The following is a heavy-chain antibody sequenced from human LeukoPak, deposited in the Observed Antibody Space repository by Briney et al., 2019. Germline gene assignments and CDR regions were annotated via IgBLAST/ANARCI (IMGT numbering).Heavy chain of an antibody. CDR3: TRVGDHYHWYFDL. Sequence: GGSLTLSCAASGFSVGTKYMNWVRQAPGKGLEWVSILYSGGETYYADSVKGRFTISRDNSRNTLSLQMNSLRVDDTAVYYCTRVGDHYHWYFDLWGRGTLVTVSS. J-gene: IGHJ2*01. V-gene: IGHV3-53*01. CDR2: LYSGGET. CDR1: GFSVGTKY. D-gene: IGHD3-10*01.